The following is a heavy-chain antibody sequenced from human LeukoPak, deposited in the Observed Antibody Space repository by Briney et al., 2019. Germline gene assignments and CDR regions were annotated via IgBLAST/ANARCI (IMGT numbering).Heavy chain of an antibody. CDR1: GGSISSYY. J-gene: IGHJ4*02. V-gene: IGHV4-59*08. CDR2: IYYSGST. CDR3: ARLGRDGYNSDPNLYYFDY. D-gene: IGHD5-24*01. Sequence: PSETLSLTCTVSGGSISSYYWSWIRQPPGKGLEWIGYIYYSGSTNYNPSLKSRVTISVDTSKNQFSLKLSSVTAADTAVYYCARLGRDGYNSDPNLYYFDYWGQGTLVTVSS.